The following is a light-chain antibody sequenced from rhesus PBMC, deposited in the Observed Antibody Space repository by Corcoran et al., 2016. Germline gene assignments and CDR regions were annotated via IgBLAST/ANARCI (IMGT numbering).Light chain of an antibody. CDR2: SAS. CDR3: QQYYSDPPT. CDR1: QSFSSS. J-gene: IGKJ4*01. V-gene: IGKV1-46*01. Sequence: DIQMTQSPSSLSASVGDTVTITCRASQSFSSSLAWYQQKPGKAPKLLIYSASSLQSGVPSRFSGSKSGPDFTLPISSLQPEDIASYYCQQYYSDPPTFGGGTKVELK.